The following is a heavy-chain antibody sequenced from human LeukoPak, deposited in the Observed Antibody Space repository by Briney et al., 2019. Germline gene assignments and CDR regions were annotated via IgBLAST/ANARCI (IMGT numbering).Heavy chain of an antibody. CDR2: INPNSGGT. CDR3: ARDRTTGTTPPYYFDY. CDR1: GYTFTGYY. Sequence: GASVKVSCKASGYTFTGYYMHWVRQAPGQGLEWMGWINPNSGGTNYAQKFQGRVTMTRDTSISTAYMELSRLRSDDTAVYYCARDRTTGTTPPYYFDYWGQGTLVTVFS. J-gene: IGHJ4*02. D-gene: IGHD1-1*01. V-gene: IGHV1-2*02.